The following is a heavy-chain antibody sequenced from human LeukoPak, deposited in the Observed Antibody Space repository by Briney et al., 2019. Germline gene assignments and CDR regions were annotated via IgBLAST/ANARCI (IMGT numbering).Heavy chain of an antibody. Sequence: PGGSLRLSCAASGFTVSSNYMSWVRQAPGKGLEWVSVIYSGGSTYYADSVKGRFTISRDNSKNTLYLQMNSLRAEDTAVYYCARVSSSGGYSGYADFDYWGQGTLVTVSS. CDR2: IYSGGST. D-gene: IGHD5-12*01. J-gene: IGHJ4*02. CDR1: GFTVSSNY. CDR3: ARVSSSGGYSGYADFDY. V-gene: IGHV3-66*01.